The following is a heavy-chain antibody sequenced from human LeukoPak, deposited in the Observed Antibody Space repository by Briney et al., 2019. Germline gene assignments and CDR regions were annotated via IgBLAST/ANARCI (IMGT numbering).Heavy chain of an antibody. J-gene: IGHJ5*02. D-gene: IGHD2-2*01. CDR1: GYTFTSYY. CDR2: INPSGGST. CDR3: ARAYIVVVPAARGNWFGP. Sequence: GASVKVSCKASGYTFTSYYMHWVRQAPGQGLEWMGIINPSGGSTSYAQKFQGRVTMTRDTSTSTVYMELSSLRSEDTAVYYCARAYIVVVPAARGNWFGPWGQGTLVTVSS. V-gene: IGHV1-46*03.